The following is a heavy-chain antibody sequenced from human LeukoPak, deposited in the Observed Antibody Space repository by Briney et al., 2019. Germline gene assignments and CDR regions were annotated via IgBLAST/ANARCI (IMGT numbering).Heavy chain of an antibody. CDR2: IYYSGTT. CDR3: ARGGVAAKYYFDS. CDR1: GGSISPLY. V-gene: IGHV4-59*11. J-gene: IGHJ4*02. Sequence: SETLSLTCTVSGGSISPLYWSWIRQPPGKGLEFIGYIYYSGTTNYNPSLQSRVTLSVDTSKNQFSLKLSSVTAADTAVYYCARGGVAAKYYFDSWGQGTLVTVSS. D-gene: IGHD3-10*01.